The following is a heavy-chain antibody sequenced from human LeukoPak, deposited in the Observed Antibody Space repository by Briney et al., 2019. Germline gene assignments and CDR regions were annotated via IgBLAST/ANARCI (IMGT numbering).Heavy chain of an antibody. J-gene: IGHJ4*02. CDR2: ISGSGVTA. D-gene: IGHD2-21*02. CDR1: GFTFSSYW. V-gene: IGHV3-23*01. Sequence: GGSLRLSCAASGFTFSSYWMHWVRQAPGKGLEWVSGISGSGVTAYYADSVKGRFTISRDSSKNTLYLQMNSLRADDTAVYYCAKEAPYCGGDCYGVFDYWGQGNLVTVSS. CDR3: AKEAPYCGGDCYGVFDY.